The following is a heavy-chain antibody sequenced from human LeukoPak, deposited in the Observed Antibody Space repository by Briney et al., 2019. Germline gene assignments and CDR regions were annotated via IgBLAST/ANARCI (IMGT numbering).Heavy chain of an antibody. Sequence: GGSLRLSCAASGFTFSSYAMSWVRQAPGKGLEWVSAISGSGGSTYYADSVKGRFTISRDNSKNTLYLQMNSLRAEDTAVYYFSKNPITGTTAWFDPWGQGTLVTVSS. CDR3: SKNPITGTTAWFDP. V-gene: IGHV3-23*01. J-gene: IGHJ5*02. D-gene: IGHD1-14*01. CDR2: ISGSGGST. CDR1: GFTFSSYA.